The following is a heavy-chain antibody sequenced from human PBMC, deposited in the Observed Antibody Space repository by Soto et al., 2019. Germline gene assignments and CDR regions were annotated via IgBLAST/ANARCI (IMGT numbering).Heavy chain of an antibody. D-gene: IGHD3-3*01. J-gene: IGHJ6*03. CDR2: INHSGST. CDR1: GGSLSGYY. V-gene: IGHV4-34*01. Sequence: PSETLSLTCAVYGGSLSGYYWSWIRQPPGKGLEWIGEINHSGSTNYNPSLKSRVTISVDTSKNQFSLKLSSVTAADTAVYYCARGRSITIFGVVIPQYYYYYYMDVWGKGTTVIVSS. CDR3: ARGRSITIFGVVIPQYYYYYYMDV.